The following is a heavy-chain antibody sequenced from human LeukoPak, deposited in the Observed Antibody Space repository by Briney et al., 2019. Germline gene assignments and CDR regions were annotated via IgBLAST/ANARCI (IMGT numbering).Heavy chain of an antibody. V-gene: IGHV3-48*03. J-gene: IGHJ3*02. Sequence: GGSLRLSCAASEFTFTSYELNGVRQAPGKGLEWVSYISSSGNTISYADSVKGRFTISRDNAKNSLYLQVISLRAEDTAVYYCAREPSIAARYDAFDIWGQGTMVTVSS. D-gene: IGHD6-6*01. CDR3: AREPSIAARYDAFDI. CDR2: ISSSGNTI. CDR1: EFTFTSYE.